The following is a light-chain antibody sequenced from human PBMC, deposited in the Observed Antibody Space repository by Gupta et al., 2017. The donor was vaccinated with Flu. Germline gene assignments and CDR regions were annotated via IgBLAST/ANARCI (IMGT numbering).Light chain of an antibody. J-gene: IGLJ3*02. V-gene: IGLV1-51*02. CDR2: YND. Sequence: QSVLTQPRYLSAAPGQHITISCSGSTSNIGSSYVSWYQRLPGTAPKLLIYYNDKRPSGIPDRFSGSKSGTSATLAPTGLPTGDEADDYCVMRSNSLDSWVFGGGTKVTV. CDR3: VMRSNSLDSWV. CDR1: TSNIGSSY.